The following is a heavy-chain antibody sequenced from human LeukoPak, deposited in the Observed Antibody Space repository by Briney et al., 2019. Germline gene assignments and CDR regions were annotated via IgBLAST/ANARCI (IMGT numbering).Heavy chain of an antibody. CDR3: TRRAFYSRRMDV. V-gene: IGHV3-49*04. D-gene: IGHD1-26*01. J-gene: IGHJ6*04. CDR2: IRSKAYGGTT. CDR1: GFTFGDYA. Sequence: GRSLRLSCTASGFTFGDYAMSWVRQAPGKGLEGVGFIRSKAYGGTTEYAASVKGRFTISRDDSKSIAYLQMNSLKTEDTAVYYCTRRAFYSRRMDVWGKGTTVTVSS.